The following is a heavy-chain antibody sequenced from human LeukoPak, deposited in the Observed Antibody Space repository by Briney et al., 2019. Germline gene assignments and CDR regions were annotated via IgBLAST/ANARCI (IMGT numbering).Heavy chain of an antibody. J-gene: IGHJ4*02. D-gene: IGHD3-22*01. V-gene: IGHV3-74*01. CDR2: INSDGSST. Sequence: GGSLRLSCAASGFTFSSYGMHWVRQAPGKGLVWVSRINSDGSSTTYADSVKGRFTISRDNAKNTLYLQMNSLRAEDTAMNYCVRQYSYDSSGYYPWDYWGQGTLVTVSS. CDR1: GFTFSSYG. CDR3: VRQYSYDSSGYYPWDY.